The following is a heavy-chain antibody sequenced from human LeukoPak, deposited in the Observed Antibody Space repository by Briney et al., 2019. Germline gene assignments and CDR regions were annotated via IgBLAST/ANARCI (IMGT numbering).Heavy chain of an antibody. J-gene: IGHJ4*02. V-gene: IGHV4-59*01. CDR3: AKSHLISDYGVSTPLISGFDY. CDR2: IYYSGST. CDR1: GGSISSYY. Sequence: SETLSLTCTVSGGSISSYYWSWIRQPPGKGLEWIGYIYYSGSTNYNPSLKSRVTISVDTSKNQFSLKLSSVTAADTAVYYCAKSHLISDYGVSTPLISGFDYWGQGTLVTVSS. D-gene: IGHD4-17*01.